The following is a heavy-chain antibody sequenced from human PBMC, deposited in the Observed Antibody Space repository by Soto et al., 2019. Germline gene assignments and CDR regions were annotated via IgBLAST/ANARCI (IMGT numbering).Heavy chain of an antibody. CDR1: GFSLSTSGVG. CDR2: IYWDDDK. CDR3: ARRSGGYSGSHFEC. Sequence: SGPTLVNPTQTLTLTCTFSGFSLSTSGVGAGWIRQPPGKALEWLALIYWDDDKRYSPSLKSRLTITKDTSKNQVVLTMTNMDPLKTATYYCARRSGGYSGSHFECWRRRTLFTICS. J-gene: IGHJ4*02. V-gene: IGHV2-5*02. D-gene: IGHD5-12*01.